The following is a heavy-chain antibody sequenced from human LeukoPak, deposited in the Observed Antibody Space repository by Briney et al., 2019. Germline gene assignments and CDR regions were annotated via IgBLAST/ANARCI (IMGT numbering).Heavy chain of an antibody. J-gene: IGHJ4*02. Sequence: TGGSLRLSCAASGFTFSSYGMHWVRQALGKGLEWVAVISYDGSNKYYADSVKGRFTISGDNSKNTLYLQMNSLRAEDTAVYYCAKGIVGATKSPIDYWGQGTLVTVSS. CDR2: ISYDGSNK. CDR3: AKGIVGATKSPIDY. D-gene: IGHD1-26*01. V-gene: IGHV3-30*18. CDR1: GFTFSSYG.